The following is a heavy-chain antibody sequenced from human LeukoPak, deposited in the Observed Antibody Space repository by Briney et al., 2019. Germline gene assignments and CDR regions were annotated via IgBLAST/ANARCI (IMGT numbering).Heavy chain of an antibody. CDR3: ARGLELWFGEAGVGWFDP. V-gene: IGHV1-8*02. Sequence: ASVKVSCKASGYTFTGYYMHWVRQAPGQGLEWMGWMNPNSGNTGYAQKFQGRVTMTRNKSISTAYMELSSLRSEDTAVYYCARGLELWFGEAGVGWFDPWGQGTLVTVSS. J-gene: IGHJ5*02. D-gene: IGHD3-10*01. CDR2: MNPNSGNT. CDR1: GYTFTGYY.